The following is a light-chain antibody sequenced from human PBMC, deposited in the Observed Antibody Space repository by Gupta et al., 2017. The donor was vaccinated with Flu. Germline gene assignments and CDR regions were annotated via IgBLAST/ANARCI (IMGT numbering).Light chain of an antibody. Sequence: DIQMTQSPSSLSASVGDRVTITCQASQDISNYLNWYQQKPGKAPKLLIYDASNLETGVPSRLSGSGSGTDFTFTISSLQPEDIATYYCQQYDNLLSFGQGTKVDIK. J-gene: IGKJ3*01. CDR1: QDISNY. CDR2: DAS. CDR3: QQYDNLLS. V-gene: IGKV1-33*01.